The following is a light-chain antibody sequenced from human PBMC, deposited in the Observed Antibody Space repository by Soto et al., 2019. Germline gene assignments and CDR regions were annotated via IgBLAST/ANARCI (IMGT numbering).Light chain of an antibody. CDR2: DVT. J-gene: IGLJ2*01. CDR3: SSYTISSAPV. Sequence: QSALTQPASVSGSPGQSITISCTGTSSDVGGYNYVSWYQQRPGKAPKLMIYDVTNRPSGVSNRFSGSKSGNTASLTISGLQPEDEADYYCSSYTISSAPVFGGGTKVT. CDR1: SSDVGGYNY. V-gene: IGLV2-14*01.